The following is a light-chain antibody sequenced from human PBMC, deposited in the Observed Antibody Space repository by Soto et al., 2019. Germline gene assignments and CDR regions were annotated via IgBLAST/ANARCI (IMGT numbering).Light chain of an antibody. Sequence: DIQVTQSPSTLSAFVGDRVTITCRASQSVSNWLAWYQQKPGKAPRLLISKASTLESGVPSRFSGSGSGTEFTLSISSLQPEDFATYYCQQYRSPSPLGQGTKVDIK. CDR3: QQYRSPSP. CDR2: KAS. V-gene: IGKV1-5*03. J-gene: IGKJ2*01. CDR1: QSVSNW.